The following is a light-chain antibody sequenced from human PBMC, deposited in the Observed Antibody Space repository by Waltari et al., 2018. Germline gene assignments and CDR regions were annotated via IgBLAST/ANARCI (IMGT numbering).Light chain of an antibody. CDR3: QQYSDSPRT. V-gene: IGKV3-20*01. Sequence: ENVLTQSPGTLSLSPGERATLSCRASQRVTSNYLVLYQQKPGQAPRLRIYGSSTRATGIPDRFSGSGSGTDFTLTISRLEPEDFALYCCQQYSDSPRTFGQGTKVEIK. J-gene: IGKJ1*01. CDR2: GSS. CDR1: QRVTSNY.